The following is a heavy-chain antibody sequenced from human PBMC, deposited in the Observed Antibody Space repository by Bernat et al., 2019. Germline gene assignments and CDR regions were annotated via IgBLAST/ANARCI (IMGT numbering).Heavy chain of an antibody. V-gene: IGHV3-30*18. D-gene: IGHD5-12*01. CDR1: GFTLSSYG. CDR2: ISYDGSNK. Sequence: QVQLVESGGGVVQPGRSLRLSCAASGFTLSSYGMHWVRQAPGKGLEWVAVISYDGSNKYYADSVKGRFTISRDNSKNTLYLQMNSLRAEDTAVYYCAKASGGWLPINWFDPWGQGTLVTVSS. J-gene: IGHJ5*02. CDR3: AKASGGWLPINWFDP.